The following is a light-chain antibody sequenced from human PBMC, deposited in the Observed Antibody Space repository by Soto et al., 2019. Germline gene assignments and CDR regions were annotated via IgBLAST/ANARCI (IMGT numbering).Light chain of an antibody. J-gene: IGKJ2*01. Sequence: DIQMTQSPSTLSASVGDRVTITCRASQSITSWLAWYQQKPGKAPKLLIYDASSLESGVPSRFSGSGFGTEFTLTISSLQPDDFATYYCQQYYSYSPYTFGQGTKLEIK. CDR2: DAS. CDR1: QSITSW. CDR3: QQYYSYSPYT. V-gene: IGKV1-5*01.